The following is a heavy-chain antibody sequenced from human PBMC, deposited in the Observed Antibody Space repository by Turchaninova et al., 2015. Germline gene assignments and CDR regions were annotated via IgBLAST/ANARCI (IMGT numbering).Heavy chain of an antibody. J-gene: IGHJ4*02. CDR1: GGTIRSIG. D-gene: IGHD6-13*01. CDR3: ARDLGIAAAGTDY. V-gene: IGHV1-69*01. CDR2: IIPIFGTA. Sequence: QVQLVQFGAEVRNPGCWVKAAAKVLGGTIRSIGSAWGRQAPGQGLEWMGGIIPIFGTANYAQKFQGRVTITADESTSTAYMELSSLRSEDTAVYYCARDLGIAAAGTDYWGQGTLVTVSS.